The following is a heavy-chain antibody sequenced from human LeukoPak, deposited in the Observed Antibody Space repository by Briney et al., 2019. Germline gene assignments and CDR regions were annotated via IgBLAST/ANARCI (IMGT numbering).Heavy chain of an antibody. CDR2: IRSKAYGGTT. J-gene: IGHJ6*02. CDR3: TRDPNYSNYGDYYYGMDV. CDR1: GFTFGDYA. Sequence: PGGSLRLSCTASGFTFGDYAMSWVRQAPGKGLEWVGFIRSKAYGGTTEYAASVKGRFTISRDDSKSIAYLQMNSLKTEDTAVYYCTRDPNYSNYGDYYYGMDVWGQGTTVTVSS. D-gene: IGHD4-11*01. V-gene: IGHV3-49*04.